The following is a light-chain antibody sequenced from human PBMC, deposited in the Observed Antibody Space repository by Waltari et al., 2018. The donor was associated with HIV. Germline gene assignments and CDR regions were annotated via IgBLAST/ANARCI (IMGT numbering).Light chain of an antibody. CDR3: QTWGSGIVI. Sequence: QVVLTQAPSASASLGTSVNFTCTLSSGHSSYDIAGPQQPPGKGPRYLMKLHSDGSHNRGDGIPDRFSGSSSGAERHLIISSLHSDDEADYYCQTWGSGIVIFGGGTKLTVL. J-gene: IGLJ2*01. V-gene: IGLV4-69*01. CDR1: SGHSSYD. CDR2: LHSDGSH.